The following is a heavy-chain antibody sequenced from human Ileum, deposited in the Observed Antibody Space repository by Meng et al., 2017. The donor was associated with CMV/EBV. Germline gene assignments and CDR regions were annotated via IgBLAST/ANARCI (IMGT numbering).Heavy chain of an antibody. D-gene: IGHD6-13*01. CDR3: ARTYYSSPFFYYGMDV. J-gene: IGHJ6*02. V-gene: IGHV3-11*01. CDR2: ISHSGNTL. Sequence: GESLKISCADSGFTFSDYYMSWIRQAPGKGLEWVSYISHSGNTLYYADSVKGRFTVSRDNAKNSLFLQMNSLRAEDTAVYYCARTYYSSPFFYYGMDVWGQGITVTVSS. CDR1: GFTFSDYY.